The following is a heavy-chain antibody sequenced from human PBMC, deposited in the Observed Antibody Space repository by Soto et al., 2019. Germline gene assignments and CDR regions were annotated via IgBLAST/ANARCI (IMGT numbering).Heavy chain of an antibody. Sequence: PSETLSLTCTVSGGSVSSGSYYWSWIRQPPGKGLEWIGYIYYSGSTTYNPSLKSRVTISVDTSKNQCSLKPSSVTAADTAVYYCASSTNWNPSTNWFDPWGQGTLVTVS. CDR1: GGSVSSGSYY. D-gene: IGHD1-1*01. J-gene: IGHJ5*02. CDR2: IYYSGST. CDR3: ASSTNWNPSTNWFDP. V-gene: IGHV4-61*01.